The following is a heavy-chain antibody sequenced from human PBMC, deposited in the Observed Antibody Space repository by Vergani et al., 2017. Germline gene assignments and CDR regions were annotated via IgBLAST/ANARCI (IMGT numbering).Heavy chain of an antibody. D-gene: IGHD6-19*01. CDR3: AIDISGWPEYYYCYYGMDV. CDR1: GFTFDDYT. Sequence: EVQLVESGGVVVQPGGSLRLSCAASGFTFDDYTMHWVRQAPGKGLEWVSLICWDGGSTYYADSVKGRFTISRDNSKNSLYLQMNSLRTEDTALYYCAIDISGWPEYYYCYYGMDVWGQGTTVTVSS. J-gene: IGHJ6*02. V-gene: IGHV3-43*01. CDR2: ICWDGGST.